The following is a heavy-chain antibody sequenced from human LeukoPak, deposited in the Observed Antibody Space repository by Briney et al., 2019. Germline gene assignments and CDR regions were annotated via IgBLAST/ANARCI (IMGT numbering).Heavy chain of an antibody. D-gene: IGHD2-2*01. CDR1: GGTFSSYA. CDR3: ARKVLGYCSSTSCYGWFDP. V-gene: IGHV1-69*13. J-gene: IGHJ5*02. Sequence: SVKVSCKASGGTFSSYAISWVRQAPGQGLEWMGGIIPIFGTANYAQKFRGRVTITADESTSTAYMELSSLRSEDTAVYYCARKVLGYCSSTSCYGWFDPWGQGTLVTVSS. CDR2: IIPIFGTA.